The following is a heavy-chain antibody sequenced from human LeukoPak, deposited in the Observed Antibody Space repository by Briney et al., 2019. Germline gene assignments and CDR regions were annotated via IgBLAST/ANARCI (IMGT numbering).Heavy chain of an antibody. V-gene: IGHV4-39*01. CDR1: GASISGSGYY. J-gene: IGHJ4*02. CDR2: IYDNGST. CDR3: AKSGGYGLIDY. D-gene: IGHD1-26*01. Sequence: TLSLTCTVSGASISGSGYYWGWIRQPPGKGLEWIGNIYDNGSTYYNASLQSRVTISIDTSKNQFSLRLSSVTAADTAMYYCAKSGGYGLIDYWGQGTLVTVSS.